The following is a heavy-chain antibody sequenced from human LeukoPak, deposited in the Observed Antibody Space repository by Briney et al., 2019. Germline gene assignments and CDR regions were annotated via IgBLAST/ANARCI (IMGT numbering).Heavy chain of an antibody. V-gene: IGHV7-4-1*02. J-gene: IGHJ4*02. D-gene: IGHD1-14*01. CDR3: ARDITGSFDY. Sequence: ASVTVSCKASRYTFTSYAMNWVRQAPGQGLEWMGRINTNTGNPTYAQGFTGRFVFSLDTSVSTAYLQISSLKAEDTAVYYCARDITGSFDYWGQGNLVTVSS. CDR1: RYTFTSYA. CDR2: INTNTGNP.